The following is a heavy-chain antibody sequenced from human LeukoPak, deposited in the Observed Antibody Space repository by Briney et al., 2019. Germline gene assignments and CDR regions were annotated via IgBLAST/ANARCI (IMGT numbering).Heavy chain of an antibody. D-gene: IGHD7-27*01. Sequence: PGGSLRLSCAASGFTFSTYEMNWVRQAPGKGLEWVSYISSGGSIKYYADSVKGRFTISGDSSKNPLYLQMNSLRAEDTAVYYCAIEGEQGNFDAFDIWGQGTLVTVSS. V-gene: IGHV3-48*03. CDR3: AIEGEQGNFDAFDI. CDR1: GFTFSTYE. J-gene: IGHJ3*02. CDR2: ISSGGSIK.